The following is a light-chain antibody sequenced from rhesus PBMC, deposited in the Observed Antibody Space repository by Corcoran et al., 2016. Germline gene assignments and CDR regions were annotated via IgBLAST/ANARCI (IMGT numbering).Light chain of an antibody. CDR2: RAS. CDR3: QQHANSPLT. Sequence: DIQMTQSPSSLSASVGDRVTITCRASQGISNWLAWYQQKPGKAPKILIYRASNLETGVPSRFSGSGSVTDFTLTISSLQPEDSATYYCQQHANSPLTFGGVTKVEIK. V-gene: IGKV1-69*01. J-gene: IGKJ4*01. CDR1: QGISNW.